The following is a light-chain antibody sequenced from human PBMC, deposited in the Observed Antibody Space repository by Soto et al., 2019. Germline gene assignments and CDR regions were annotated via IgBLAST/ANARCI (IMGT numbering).Light chain of an antibody. V-gene: IGKV3-11*01. CDR3: HQRQSWPRT. CDR1: QYINTR. Sequence: EIVLTQSPATLSSFPGDRVTLSCMASQYINTRLAWYQHRPGQAPRLLIYQTSIRAAGIQARFSASGSGTDLTLTISDVQPEDFALYYCHQRQSWPRTFGQGTKVDI. J-gene: IGKJ1*01. CDR2: QTS.